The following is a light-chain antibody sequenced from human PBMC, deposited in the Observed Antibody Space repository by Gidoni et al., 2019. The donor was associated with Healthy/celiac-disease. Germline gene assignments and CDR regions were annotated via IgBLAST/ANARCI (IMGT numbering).Light chain of an antibody. CDR3: QQYYSTPWT. J-gene: IGKJ1*01. CDR2: WAS. Sequence: DIVVTQSPASLAVSLGERATINCKSSQSVLYSTNNKNYLTWYQQKPGQPPKLLIYWASTLESGVPDRFSGSGSGTDFTLTISSLQAEDVAVYYCQQYYSTPWTFGPGTKVEIK. V-gene: IGKV4-1*01. CDR1: QSVLYSTNNKNY.